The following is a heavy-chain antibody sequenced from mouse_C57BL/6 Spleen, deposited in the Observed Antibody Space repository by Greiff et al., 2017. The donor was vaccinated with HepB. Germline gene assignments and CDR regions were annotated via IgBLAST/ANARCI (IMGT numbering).Heavy chain of an antibody. CDR2: ISGGGGNT. D-gene: IGHD4-1*02. CDR1: GFTFSSYT. Sequence: EVQRVESGGGLVKPGGSLKLSCAASGFTFSSYTMSWVRQTPEKRLEWVATISGGGGNTYYPDSVKGRFTISRDNAKNTLYLQMSSLRSEDTALYYCARLQLGYAMDYWGQGTSVTVSS. V-gene: IGHV5-9*01. CDR3: ARLQLGYAMDY. J-gene: IGHJ4*01.